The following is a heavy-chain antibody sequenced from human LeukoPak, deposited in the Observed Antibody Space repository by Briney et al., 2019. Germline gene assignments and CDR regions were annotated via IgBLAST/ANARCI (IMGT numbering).Heavy chain of an antibody. CDR1: GSTFSSYA. CDR3: ARVEYSSSPPFDY. CDR2: ISGSGGST. Sequence: GGSLRLSCAASGSTFSSYAMSWVRQAPGKGLEWVSAISGSGGSTYYADSVKGRFTISRDNSKNTLYLQMNSLRAEDTAVYYCARVEYSSSPPFDYWGQGTLVTVSS. J-gene: IGHJ4*02. D-gene: IGHD6-6*01. V-gene: IGHV3-23*01.